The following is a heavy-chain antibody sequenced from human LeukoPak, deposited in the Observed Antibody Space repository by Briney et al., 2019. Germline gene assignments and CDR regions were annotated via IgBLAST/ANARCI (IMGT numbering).Heavy chain of an antibody. J-gene: IGHJ4*02. CDR1: GFTFSKYW. Sequence: GGSLRLSCAASGFTFSKYWMLGVRQAHGKGLERVSRINTGGAVTTYADAVKGRLTVSRGNADNTMFLQMISVRGEDTTVYYCATKQWLAPPPDSWGQGTPVTVSS. CDR2: INTGGAVT. V-gene: IGHV3-74*01. CDR3: ATKQWLAPPPDS. D-gene: IGHD6-19*01.